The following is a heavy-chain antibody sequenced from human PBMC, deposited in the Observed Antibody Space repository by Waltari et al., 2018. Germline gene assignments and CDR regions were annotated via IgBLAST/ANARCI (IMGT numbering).Heavy chain of an antibody. D-gene: IGHD2-15*01. CDR3: AKDRTPHTVVPNY. CDR1: GFTLSSYA. CDR2: ISGSGGST. V-gene: IGHV3-23*04. Sequence: EVQLVESGGGLVQPGGSLRLSCAASGFTLSSYAMSWVREAPGKGLEWVSAISGSGGSTYYADSVKGRFTISRDNSKNTLYLQMNSLRAEDTAVYYCAKDRTPHTVVPNYWGQGTLVTVSS. J-gene: IGHJ4*02.